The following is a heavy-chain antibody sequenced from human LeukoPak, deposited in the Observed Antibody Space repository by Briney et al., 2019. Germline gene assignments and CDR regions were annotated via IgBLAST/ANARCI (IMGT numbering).Heavy chain of an antibody. J-gene: IGHJ5*02. CDR3: ARGSRNVLRFLEWSPRGWFDP. D-gene: IGHD3-3*01. CDR1: GGSFSGYY. Sequence: SETLSLTCAVYGGSFSGYYWSWLRQPPGKGLEWIGEINHSGSTNYNPSLKSRVTISVDTSKNQFSLKLSSVTAADTAVYYCARGSRNVLRFLEWSPRGWFDPCGQGTLVTVSS. V-gene: IGHV4-34*01. CDR2: INHSGST.